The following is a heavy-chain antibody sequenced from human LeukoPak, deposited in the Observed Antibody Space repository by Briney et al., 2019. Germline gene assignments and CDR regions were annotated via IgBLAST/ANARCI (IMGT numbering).Heavy chain of an antibody. Sequence: RTSETLSLTCTVSGGSISSYYWSWIRQPPGKGLEWIGYIYYSGSTNYNPSLKSRVTISVDTSKNQFSLKLSSVTAADTAVYYCARVRAVHGSSWSQHYYMDVWGKGTTVTVSS. CDR2: IYYSGST. CDR3: ARVRAVHGSSWSQHYYMDV. CDR1: GGSISSYY. D-gene: IGHD6-13*01. V-gene: IGHV4-59*01. J-gene: IGHJ6*03.